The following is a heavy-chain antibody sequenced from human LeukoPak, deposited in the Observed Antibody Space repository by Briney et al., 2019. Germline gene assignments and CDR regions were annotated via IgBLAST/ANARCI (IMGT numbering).Heavy chain of an antibody. Sequence: GASVKVSCKASGGTFSSYAISWVRQAPGQGLEWMGGIIPIFGTANYAQKFQGRVTITADESTSTAYMELSSLRSEDTAVYCCARLPTVTMWSYFDYWGQGTLVTVSS. CDR3: ARLPTVTMWSYFDY. CDR1: GGTFSSYA. CDR2: IIPIFGTA. J-gene: IGHJ4*02. V-gene: IGHV1-69*13. D-gene: IGHD4-17*01.